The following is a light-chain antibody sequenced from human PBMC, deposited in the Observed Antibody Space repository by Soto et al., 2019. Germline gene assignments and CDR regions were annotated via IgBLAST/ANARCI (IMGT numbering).Light chain of an antibody. CDR3: CSYAGSIYV. Sequence: QSVLTQPASVSGSPGQSITISCTGTSSDVGGYNYVSWYQQHPGKAPKFMIYDVSNRPSGVSNRFSGSKSGNTASLTISGLQAEDEADYYCCSYAGSIYVFGTGTKVTVL. J-gene: IGLJ1*01. V-gene: IGLV2-14*01. CDR2: DVS. CDR1: SSDVGGYNY.